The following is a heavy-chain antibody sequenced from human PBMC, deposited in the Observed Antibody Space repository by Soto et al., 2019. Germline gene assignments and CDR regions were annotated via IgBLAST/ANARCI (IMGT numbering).Heavy chain of an antibody. CDR1: GFTFSSYA. V-gene: IGHV3-30-3*01. J-gene: IGHJ6*02. CDR3: ARAGCDGGRCYTLVGLRYGMDV. Sequence: QVQLVESGGGVVQPGRSQRLSCAASGFTFSSYAMYWVRQAPGKGLEWVAVISYDGNNKYYADSVKGRFTISRDNSKNTLYLQMKGLRAEDTAVYYCARAGCDGGRCYTLVGLRYGMDVWGQGTTVTVSS. CDR2: ISYDGNNK. D-gene: IGHD2-15*01.